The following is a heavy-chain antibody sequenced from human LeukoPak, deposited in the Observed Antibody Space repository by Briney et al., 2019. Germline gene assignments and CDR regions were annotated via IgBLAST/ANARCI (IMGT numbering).Heavy chain of an antibody. CDR3: AREQYGDHFDN. Sequence: GGSLRLSCAASRFTFSSYAMHWVRQAPGKGLEWVAVISYDGSNKYYADSVKGRFTISRDNSKNTLYLQMNSLRAEDTAVYYCAREQYGDHFDNWGQGTLVTVSS. CDR2: ISYDGSNK. CDR1: RFTFSSYA. J-gene: IGHJ4*02. V-gene: IGHV3-30-3*01. D-gene: IGHD4-17*01.